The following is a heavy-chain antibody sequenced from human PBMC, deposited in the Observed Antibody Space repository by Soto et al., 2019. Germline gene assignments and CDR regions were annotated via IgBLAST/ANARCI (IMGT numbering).Heavy chain of an antibody. J-gene: IGHJ5*02. CDR2: ITWNSGDK. D-gene: IGHD6-6*01. CDR1: GFTFDDYA. CDR3: ARSRGLAGRPLDL. Sequence: GGSLRLSCAASGFTFDDYAMHWARQAPGKGLEWVSGITWNSGDKTYTGSVKGRFSISRDNAENSLYLHMNSLRPEDTAFYYCARSRGLAGRPLDLWGQGTLVTVSS. V-gene: IGHV3-9*01.